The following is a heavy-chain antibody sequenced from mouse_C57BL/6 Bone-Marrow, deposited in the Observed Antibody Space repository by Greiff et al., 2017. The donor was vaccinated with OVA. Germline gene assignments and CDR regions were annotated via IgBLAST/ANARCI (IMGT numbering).Heavy chain of an antibody. CDR1: GYTFTSYW. V-gene: IGHV1-72*01. D-gene: IGHD1-1*01. J-gene: IGHJ2*01. Sequence: QVQLQQPGAELVKPGASVKLSCTASGYTFTSYWMHWVKQRPGRGLEWIGRIDPNSGGTKYNEKFKSKATLTVDKPSSTAYMQLSSLTSEDSAVYYCARGIITTVVATPYFDYWGQGTTLTVSS. CDR2: IDPNSGGT. CDR3: ARGIITTVVATPYFDY.